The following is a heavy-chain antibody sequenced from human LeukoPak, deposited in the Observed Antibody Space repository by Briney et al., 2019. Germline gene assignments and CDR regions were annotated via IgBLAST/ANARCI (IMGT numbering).Heavy chain of an antibody. D-gene: IGHD4/OR15-4a*01. CDR2: IYSAGNT. V-gene: IGHV3-53*01. CDR1: GFTFSSYA. Sequence: GRSLRLSCAASGFTFSSYAMHWVRQAPGKGLEWVSFIYSAGNTHYSDSVMGRFTISIDNSKNTLYLQMNSLRAEDTAVYYCARRAGAYSHPYDYWGQGTLVTVSS. J-gene: IGHJ4*02. CDR3: ARRAGAYSHPYDY.